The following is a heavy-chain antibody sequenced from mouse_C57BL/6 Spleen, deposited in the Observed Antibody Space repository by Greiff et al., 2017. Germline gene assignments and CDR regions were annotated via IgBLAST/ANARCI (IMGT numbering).Heavy chain of an antibody. CDR3: ARGGTTVVAYYFDY. V-gene: IGHV1-81*01. CDR2: IYPRSGNT. J-gene: IGHJ2*01. CDR1: GYTFTSSG. Sequence: QVQLQQSGAELARPGASVKLSCKASGYTFTSSGLSWVKQRTGQGLGWIGEIYPRSGNTYYNAKFKGKATLTADKSSSTAYMELRSLTSEDSAVYCCARGGTTVVAYYFDYWGQGTTLTVSS. D-gene: IGHD1-1*01.